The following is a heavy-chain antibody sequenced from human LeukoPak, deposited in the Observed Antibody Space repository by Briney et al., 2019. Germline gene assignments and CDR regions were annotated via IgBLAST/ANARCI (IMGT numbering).Heavy chain of an antibody. CDR2: INHSGST. D-gene: IGHD3-10*01. Sequence: SETLSLTCAVYGGSSSDYYWSWIRQPPGKGLEWIGEINHSGSTNYNPSLKSRVTISVDTSKNQFSLKLSSVTVADTAFYYCARGQNNQITMIRGPNHYFGLDFWGQGTTVIVSS. CDR3: ARGQNNQITMIRGPNHYFGLDF. J-gene: IGHJ6*02. CDR1: GGSSSDYY. V-gene: IGHV4-34*01.